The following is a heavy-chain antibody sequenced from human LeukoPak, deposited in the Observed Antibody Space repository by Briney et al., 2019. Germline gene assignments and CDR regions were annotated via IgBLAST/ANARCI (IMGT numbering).Heavy chain of an antibody. D-gene: IGHD1-14*01. J-gene: IGHJ6*03. CDR1: GFPFSSYA. CDR2: ISGGGGST. CDR3: AKVRALSPGSGKGAFGYMDV. Sequence: GGSLRLSCAASGFPFSSYAMSWVRQAPGKGLEWVSAISGGGGSTYYADSVKGRFTISRDISKNTLYLQMNSLRAEDTAVYYCAKVRALSPGSGKGAFGYMDVWGKGTTVTVSS. V-gene: IGHV3-23*01.